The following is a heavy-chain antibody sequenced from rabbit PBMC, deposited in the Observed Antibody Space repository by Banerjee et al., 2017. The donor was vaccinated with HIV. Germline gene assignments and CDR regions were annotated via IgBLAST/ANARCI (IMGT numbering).Heavy chain of an antibody. CDR3: AREEYAGYGGYGYGDL. V-gene: IGHV1S40*01. Sequence: QSLEESGGDLVKPGASLTLTCTASGFSFSSSQYMCWVRQAPGKGLEWIGCINTGSGSAYYASWAKGRFTISKTSSTTVTLQMTSLTAADTATYFCAREEYAGYGGYGYGDLWGPGTLVTVS. D-gene: IGHD6-1*01. CDR2: INTGSGSA. CDR1: GFSFSSSQY. J-gene: IGHJ4*01.